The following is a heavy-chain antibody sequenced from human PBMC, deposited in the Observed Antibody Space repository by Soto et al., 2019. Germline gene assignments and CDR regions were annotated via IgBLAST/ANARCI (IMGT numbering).Heavy chain of an antibody. CDR1: GFTFSNAW. CDR3: TTAYVDIVATPDY. J-gene: IGHJ4*02. D-gene: IGHD5-12*01. V-gene: IGHV3-15*01. Sequence: EVQLVESGGGLVKPGGSLRLSCAASGFTFSNAWMSWVRQAPGKGLEWVGRIKSKTDGGTTDYAAPVKGRFTISRDDSKNTLYLQMNSLKTEDTAVYYCTTAYVDIVATPDYWGQGTLVTVSS. CDR2: IKSKTDGGTT.